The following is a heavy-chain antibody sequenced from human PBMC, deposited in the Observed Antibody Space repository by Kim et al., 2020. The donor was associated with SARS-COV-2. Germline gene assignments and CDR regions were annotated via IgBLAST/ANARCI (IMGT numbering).Heavy chain of an antibody. D-gene: IGHD2-2*01. J-gene: IGHJ5*02. CDR3: AVLRVVPAAFLGGWFDP. Sequence: SETLSLTCTVSGGSISSYYWSWIRQPPGKGLEWIGYIYYSGSTNYNPSLKSRVTISVDTSKNQFSLKLSSVTAADTAVYYCAVLRVVPAAFLGGWFDPWGQGTLVTVSS. CDR2: IYYSGST. V-gene: IGHV4-59*01. CDR1: GGSISSYY.